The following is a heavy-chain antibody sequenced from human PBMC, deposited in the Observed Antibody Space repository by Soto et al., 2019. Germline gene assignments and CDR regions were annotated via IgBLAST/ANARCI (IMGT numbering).Heavy chain of an antibody. D-gene: IGHD2-15*01. CDR2: INHSGST. V-gene: IGHV4-34*01. CDR3: ARGHRRYCSGGSCDDGDWFDP. Sequence: QVQLQQWGAGLLKPSETLSLTCAVYGGSFSGYYWSWIRQPPGKGLEWIGEINHSGSTNYNPSLTSRVTMSVDTSKTQFSLKLSSGTAADTAVYYCARGHRRYCSGGSCDDGDWFDPWGQGTLVTVSS. CDR1: GGSFSGYY. J-gene: IGHJ5*02.